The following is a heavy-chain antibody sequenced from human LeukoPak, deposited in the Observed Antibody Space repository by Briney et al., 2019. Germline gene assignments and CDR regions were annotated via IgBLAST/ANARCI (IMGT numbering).Heavy chain of an antibody. CDR2: IWYDGSNK. CDR3: ARASHYYDSSPSDY. D-gene: IGHD3-22*01. Sequence: GGSLRLSCAASGFTFSSYDIHWVRQAPGKGLEWVAVIWYDGSNKYHADSMKGRFTISRDNSKNTLYLQMNSLRVKDTAVYFCARASHYYDSSPSDYWGQGTLVTVSS. CDR1: GFTFSSYD. V-gene: IGHV3-33*01. J-gene: IGHJ4*02.